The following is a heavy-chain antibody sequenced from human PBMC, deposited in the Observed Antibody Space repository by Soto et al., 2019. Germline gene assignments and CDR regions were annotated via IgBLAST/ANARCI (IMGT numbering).Heavy chain of an antibody. J-gene: IGHJ6*02. CDR3: ARDGSGSSLYYYYYYGMDV. CDR1: GFTFSSYG. V-gene: IGHV3-33*01. D-gene: IGHD2-15*01. CDR2: IWYDGSNK. Sequence: GSLRLSCAASGFTFSSYGMHWVRQAPGKGLEWVAVIWYDGSNKYYADSVKGRFTISRDNSKNTLYLQMNSLRAEDTAVYYCARDGSGSSLYYYYYYGMDVWGQGTTVTVSS.